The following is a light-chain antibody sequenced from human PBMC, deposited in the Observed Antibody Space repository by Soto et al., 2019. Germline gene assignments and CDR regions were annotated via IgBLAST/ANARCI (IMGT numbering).Light chain of an antibody. CDR3: MQALHIPLT. CDR2: LGS. J-gene: IGKJ4*01. Sequence: DIVMTQSPLSLPVTPGEPASISCRSSQSLLNSNGYSYLDWYLQKPGQSPQLLIYLGSNRASGVPDRFSGSGSGTDFTLKISRVEAEDVGVYYCMQALHIPLTFCGGTKVEIK. CDR1: QSLLNSNGYSY. V-gene: IGKV2-28*01.